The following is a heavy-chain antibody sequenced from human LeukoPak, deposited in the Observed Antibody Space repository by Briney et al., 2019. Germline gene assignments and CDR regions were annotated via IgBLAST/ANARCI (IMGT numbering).Heavy chain of an antibody. CDR2: ISAYNGNT. D-gene: IGHD3-10*01. CDR3: ARVTGGPLWFGELFALQENRFDP. CDR1: GYTFTSYG. V-gene: IGHV1-18*01. J-gene: IGHJ5*02. Sequence: ASVKVSCKASGYTFTSYGISWVRQAPGQGLEWMGWISAYNGNTNYAQKLQGRVTMTTDTSTSTAYMVLRSLRSDDTAVYYCARVTGGPLWFGELFALQENRFDPWGQGTLVTVSS.